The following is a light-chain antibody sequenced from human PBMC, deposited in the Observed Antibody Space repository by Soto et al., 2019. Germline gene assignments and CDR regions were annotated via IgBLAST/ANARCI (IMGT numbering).Light chain of an antibody. CDR2: SAS. CDR3: QPANSFPLT. J-gene: IGKJ4*01. CDR1: QDVSSW. V-gene: IGKV1-12*01. Sequence: DIQVTQSPSSVSASVGDRVTITCRTSQDVSSWLAWYQQKPGKAPELLIYSASTLQTGVPSRFSGSGSGTDFTLTIXSLQPEDFATYYCQPANSFPLTFGGGTKVEIK.